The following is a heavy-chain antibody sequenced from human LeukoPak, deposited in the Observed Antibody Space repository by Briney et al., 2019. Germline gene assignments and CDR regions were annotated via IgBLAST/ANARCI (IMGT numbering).Heavy chain of an antibody. CDR1: GGSFSGYY. Sequence: SETLSLTCAVYGGSFSGYYWSWNRQPPGKGLEWIGEINHSGSTNYNPSLKSRVTISVDTSKNQFSLKLSSVTAADTAVYYCASYRGAFFQHWGQGTLVTVSS. V-gene: IGHV4-34*01. CDR2: INHSGST. J-gene: IGHJ1*01. CDR3: ASYRGAFFQH. D-gene: IGHD4-23*01.